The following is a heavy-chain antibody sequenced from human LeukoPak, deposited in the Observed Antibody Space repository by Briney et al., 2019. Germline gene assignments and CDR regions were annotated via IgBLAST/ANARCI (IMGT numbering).Heavy chain of an antibody. CDR3: ARDSSVGATDY. CDR1: GGSISSSSYY. Sequence: PSEALSLTCTVSGGSISSSSYYWGWIRQPPGKGLEWIGYIYHSGSTYYNPSLKSRVTISVDRSKNQFSLKLSSVTAADTAVYYCARDSSVGATDYWGQGTLVTVSS. V-gene: IGHV4-39*07. J-gene: IGHJ4*02. CDR2: IYHSGST. D-gene: IGHD1-26*01.